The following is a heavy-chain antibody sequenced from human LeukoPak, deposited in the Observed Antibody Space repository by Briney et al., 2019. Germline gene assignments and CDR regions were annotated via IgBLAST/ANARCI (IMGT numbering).Heavy chain of an antibody. CDR1: GFTFSSYA. CDR3: AKDRDIPQYSSGWYNFDY. Sequence: GGSLRLSCAASGFTFSSYAMSWVRQAPGKGLEWVALISSDGSNIYYADSVKGRFTISRDNSKNTLYLQMKSLRDDDTAVYYCAKDRDIPQYSSGWYNFDYWGQGTLVTVSS. J-gene: IGHJ4*02. CDR2: ISSDGSNI. D-gene: IGHD6-19*01. V-gene: IGHV3-30-3*01.